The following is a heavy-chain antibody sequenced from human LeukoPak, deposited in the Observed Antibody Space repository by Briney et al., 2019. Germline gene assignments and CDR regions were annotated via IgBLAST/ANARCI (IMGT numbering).Heavy chain of an antibody. J-gene: IGHJ3*01. CDR3: ARQGYTNNLGGYFGDKDDGFDL. CDR2: IYYTGGT. D-gene: IGHD3-9*01. Sequence: KSSETLSLTCTVSGDSISTSNSYWGWIRQPPGEGLEWIGSIYYTGGTYYNTSLKSRVTISVDTSKNQFSLRLNSVTAADTAVYYCARQGYTNNLGGYFGDKDDGFDLWGQGTMVTVSS. CDR1: GDSISTSNSY. V-gene: IGHV4-39*01.